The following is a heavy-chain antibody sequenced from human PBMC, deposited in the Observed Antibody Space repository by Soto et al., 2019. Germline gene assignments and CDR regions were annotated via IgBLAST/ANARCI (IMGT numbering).Heavy chain of an antibody. J-gene: IGHJ6*02. CDR1: GYTFTSYG. CDR3: ARSGGSYDFWSGYFSYYYYGMDV. Sequence: ASVKVSFKASGYTFTSYGISWVRQAPGQGLEWMGWISAYNGNTNYAQKLQGRVTMTTDTSTSTTYMELRSLRSDDTAVYYCARSGGSYDFWSGYFSYYYYGMDVWGQETTVTVSS. CDR2: ISAYNGNT. D-gene: IGHD3-3*01. V-gene: IGHV1-18*01.